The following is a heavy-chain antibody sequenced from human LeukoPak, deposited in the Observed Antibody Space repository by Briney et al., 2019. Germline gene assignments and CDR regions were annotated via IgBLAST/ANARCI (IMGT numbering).Heavy chain of an antibody. CDR2: INHSGST. V-gene: IGHV4-34*01. Sequence: SETLSLTCAVYGGSFSGYYWSWIRQPPGKGLEWIGEINHSGSTNYNPSLKSRVTISVGTSKNQFSLKLSSVTAADTAVYYCARASQLWSLDYWGQGTLVTVSS. CDR3: ARASQLWSLDY. J-gene: IGHJ4*02. CDR1: GGSFSGYY. D-gene: IGHD3-10*01.